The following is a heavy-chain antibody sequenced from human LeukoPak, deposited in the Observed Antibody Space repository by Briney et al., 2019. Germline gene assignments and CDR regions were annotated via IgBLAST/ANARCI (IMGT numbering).Heavy chain of an antibody. CDR3: ARAGDYDSSGYSLRDAFDI. CDR1: GGSISSGGYY. D-gene: IGHD3-22*01. J-gene: IGHJ3*02. Sequence: SETLSLTCTVSGGSISSGGYYWSWIRQHPGKGLEWIGYIYYSGSTYYNPSLMSRLTISVDTSKNQFSLKLTSVTAADTAVYYCARAGDYDSSGYSLRDAFDIWGQGTMVTVSS. V-gene: IGHV4-31*03. CDR2: IYYSGST.